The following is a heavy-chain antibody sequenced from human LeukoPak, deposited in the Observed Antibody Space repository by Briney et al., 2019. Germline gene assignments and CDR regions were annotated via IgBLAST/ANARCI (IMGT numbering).Heavy chain of an antibody. V-gene: IGHV4-61*02. J-gene: IGHJ5*02. D-gene: IGHD1-26*01. CDR1: GGSISSGGYY. CDR2: IYTSGDT. CDR3: ARLGWEAQGSWFDP. Sequence: SQTLSLTCTVSGGSISSGGYYLSWIRQPAGKGLEWIGRIYTSGDTNYNPSPKTRVTISVDTSKNQFSLKLSSVTASDTAVYYCARLGWEAQGSWFDPWGQGILVTVSS.